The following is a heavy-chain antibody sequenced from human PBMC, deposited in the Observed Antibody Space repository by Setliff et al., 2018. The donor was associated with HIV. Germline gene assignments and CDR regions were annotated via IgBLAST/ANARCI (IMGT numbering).Heavy chain of an antibody. CDR1: GYTFTTYG. Sequence: ASVXVSCKASGYTFTTYGISWVRQAPGQGLEWMGWISVYNGNTHYGQKFQGRVIVTAETSTSTAYMELTSLRSDDTAVYFCASGRGIYGSGALEAYDIWGQGTMVTVSS. CDR3: ASGRGIYGSGALEAYDI. D-gene: IGHD3-10*01. CDR2: ISVYNGNT. V-gene: IGHV1-18*01. J-gene: IGHJ3*02.